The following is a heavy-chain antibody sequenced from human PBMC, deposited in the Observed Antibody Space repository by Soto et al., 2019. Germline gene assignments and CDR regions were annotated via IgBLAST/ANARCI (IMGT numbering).Heavy chain of an antibody. CDR3: AREREGDYFDY. CDR2: IYYSGST. J-gene: IGHJ4*02. Sequence: PSETLSLTCAVSGGSISNYYWSWIRQPPGNKLEWIGCIYYSGSTSYNPSLKSRVTISVDTSKNQFSLKLSFVTAAVTAVYYCAREREGDYFDYWGQGTLVTVSS. V-gene: IGHV4-59*01. D-gene: IGHD1-26*01. CDR1: GGSISNYY.